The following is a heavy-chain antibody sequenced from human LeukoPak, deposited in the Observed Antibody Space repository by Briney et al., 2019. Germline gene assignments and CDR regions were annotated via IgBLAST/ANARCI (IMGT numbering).Heavy chain of an antibody. J-gene: IGHJ4*02. Sequence: GGPLRLPCAASGFTVSSNYMGWVPQAPGKGLEWVSFIYSGGGTYYADSVKGRFTISRYNSKNTLSLQMNNLRAEDTAVYYCARGQGSTSAWYFDYWGQGTLVTVSS. CDR1: GFTVSSNY. D-gene: IGHD6-19*01. V-gene: IGHV3-53*01. CDR3: ARGQGSTSAWYFDY. CDR2: IYSGGGT.